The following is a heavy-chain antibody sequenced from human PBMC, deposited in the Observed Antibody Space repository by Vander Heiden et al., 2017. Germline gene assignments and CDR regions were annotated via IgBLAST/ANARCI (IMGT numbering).Heavy chain of an antibody. CDR3: ARYDRLYYFDY. J-gene: IGHJ4*02. CDR2: IYYSGST. CDR1: GGSISSYY. D-gene: IGHD3-16*01. Sequence: QVQLQESGPGLVKPSETLSLTCTVSGGSISSYYWSWIRQPPGKGLEWIGYIYYSGSTNYNPSLKSRVTISVDTSKNQFSMKLSSVTAADTAVYYGARYDRLYYFDYWGQGTLVTVSS. V-gene: IGHV4-59*01.